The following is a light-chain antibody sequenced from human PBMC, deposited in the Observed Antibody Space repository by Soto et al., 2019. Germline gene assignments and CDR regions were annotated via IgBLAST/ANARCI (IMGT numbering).Light chain of an antibody. CDR1: QSVSSSY. Sequence: EIVLTQSPGTLSLSPGERATLSCRASQSVSSSYLAWYQQKPGQAPRLLIYGASSRATAIPDRFSGSGSGTDFTLTISRLEPEDFAVYYCQQYDSSPLPFGGGTKVEIK. CDR3: QQYDSSPLP. CDR2: GAS. V-gene: IGKV3-20*01. J-gene: IGKJ4*01.